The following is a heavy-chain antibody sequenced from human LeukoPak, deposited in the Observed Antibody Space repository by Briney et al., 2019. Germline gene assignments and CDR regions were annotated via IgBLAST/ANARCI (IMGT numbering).Heavy chain of an antibody. CDR1: GFTVGSNY. J-gene: IGHJ3*02. V-gene: IGHV3-53*01. CDR2: IYSGGST. CDR3: ARSEVPNDAFDI. Sequence: GGSLRLSCAASGFTVGSNYMSWVRQAPGKGLEWVSVIYSGGSTYYADSVKGRFTISRDNSKNTLYLQMNSLRAEDTAVYYCARSEVPNDAFDIWGQGTMVTVSS.